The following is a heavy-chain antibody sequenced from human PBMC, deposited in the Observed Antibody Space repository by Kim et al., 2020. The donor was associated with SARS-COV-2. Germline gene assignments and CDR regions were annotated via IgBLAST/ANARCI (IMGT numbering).Heavy chain of an antibody. CDR2: ISGSGGTT. D-gene: IGHD6-19*01. Sequence: GGSLRLSCAASGFTFSSYAMSWVRQAPGKGLQWVSAISGSGGTTYYADSVKGRFTISRDNSKNTLYLQMNSLRAEDTAVYYCAVGGWRKGLDFDYWGQGTLVTVSS. CDR3: AVGGWRKGLDFDY. CDR1: GFTFSSYA. J-gene: IGHJ4*02. V-gene: IGHV3-23*01.